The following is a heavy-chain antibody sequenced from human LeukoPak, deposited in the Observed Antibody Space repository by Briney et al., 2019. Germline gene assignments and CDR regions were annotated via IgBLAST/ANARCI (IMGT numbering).Heavy chain of an antibody. V-gene: IGHV3-23*01. D-gene: IGHD2-2*01. CDR2: ISGSGGST. Sequence: GGSLRLSCAASGFTFSSYAMSWVRQAPGKGLEWVSAISGSGGSTYYADSVKGRFTISRDNSKNTLYLQMNSLRAEDTAVYYCAKDPDIVVVPAAIWSDPWGQGTLVTVSS. CDR1: GFTFSSYA. J-gene: IGHJ5*02. CDR3: AKDPDIVVVPAAIWSDP.